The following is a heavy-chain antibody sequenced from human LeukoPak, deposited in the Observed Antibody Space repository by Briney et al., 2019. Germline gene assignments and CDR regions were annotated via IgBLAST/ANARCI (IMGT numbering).Heavy chain of an antibody. CDR2: ISSSGSTI. D-gene: IGHD6-13*01. CDR1: GFTFSDYY. CDR3: ARDDGAYSSSWSDY. V-gene: IGHV3-11*01. J-gene: IGHJ4*02. Sequence: GGSLRLSCAASGFTFSDYYMSWIRQAPGKGLELVSYISSSGSTIYYADSVKGRFTISRDNAKNSLYLQMNSLRAEDTAVYYCARDDGAYSSSWSDYWGQGTLVTVSS.